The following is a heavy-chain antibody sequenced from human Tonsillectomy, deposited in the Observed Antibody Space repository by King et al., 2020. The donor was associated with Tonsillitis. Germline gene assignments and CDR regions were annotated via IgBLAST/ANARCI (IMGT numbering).Heavy chain of an antibody. CDR1: GFTFDDYG. D-gene: IGHD5-18*01. Sequence: VQLVESGGGVVRPGGSLRLSCAASGFTFDDYGMSWVRQAPGKGLEWVSSINWTGDRTGYADSVKGRFTISRDNAKNSLYLQMNTLRAEDTALYYCARVGYSSLYYYMDVWVKGTTVTVS. J-gene: IGHJ6*03. V-gene: IGHV3-20*04. CDR3: ARVGYSSLYYYMDV. CDR2: INWTGDRT.